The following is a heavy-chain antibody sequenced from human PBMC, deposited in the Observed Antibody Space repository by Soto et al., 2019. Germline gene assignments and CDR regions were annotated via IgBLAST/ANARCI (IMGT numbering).Heavy chain of an antibody. Sequence: GSLRLSCAASGFNFSNYWMSWVRQAPAKGLEWVANMNQDGSERYYLDSVKGRFTISRDNGKNSLYLQMSSLRAEDTAMYYCARGHYGMDVWGPGTTVTVSS. CDR1: GFNFSNYW. J-gene: IGHJ6*02. V-gene: IGHV3-7*05. CDR2: MNQDGSER. CDR3: ARGHYGMDV.